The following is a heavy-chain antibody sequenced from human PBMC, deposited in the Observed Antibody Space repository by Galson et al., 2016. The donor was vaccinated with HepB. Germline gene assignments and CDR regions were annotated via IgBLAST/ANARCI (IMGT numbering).Heavy chain of an antibody. CDR2: IYYSGST. CDR3: ARGVAPWALGSLGFHMDV. CDR1: GGPISSYY. D-gene: IGHD1-26*01. V-gene: IGHV4-59*12. J-gene: IGHJ6*02. Sequence: TLSLTCTVSGGPISSYYWNWIRQPPGKGLEWIGYIYYSGSTNYNPSLKSRVTISVDTSKNQFSLKLSSVTLEDTAVYYCARGVAPWALGSLGFHMDVWGQGTTVTVSS.